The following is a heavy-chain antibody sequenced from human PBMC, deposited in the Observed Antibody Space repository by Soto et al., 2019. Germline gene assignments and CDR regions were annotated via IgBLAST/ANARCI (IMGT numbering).Heavy chain of an antibody. V-gene: IGHV4-59*01. J-gene: IGHJ3*02. CDR1: GGSISSYY. CDR2: IYYRGST. CDR3: ARGRGGWFINQLLNAFDI. Sequence: QVQLQESGPGLVKPSETLSLTCTVSGGSISSYYWSWIRQPPGKGLEWIGYIYYRGSTNYNPSLKSTVTISVDTSKNQFSLKLSSVTAADTAVYYCARGRGGWFINQLLNAFDIWGQGTMVTVSS. D-gene: IGHD2-2*01.